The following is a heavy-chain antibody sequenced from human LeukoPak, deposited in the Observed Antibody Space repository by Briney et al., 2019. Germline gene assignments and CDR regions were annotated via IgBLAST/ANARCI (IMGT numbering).Heavy chain of an antibody. Sequence: GGSLRLSCAASGFTFSNYGMHWVRQVPGKVLEWVAAIWFDGIRKYYADSVKGRLTISRDNSKNTLYLQMNSLRAEDTAVYYCARDLEDSSPFGAFDMWGQGTMVTVSS. CDR1: GFTFSNYG. CDR2: IWFDGIRK. CDR3: ARDLEDSSPFGAFDM. V-gene: IGHV3-33*01. J-gene: IGHJ3*02. D-gene: IGHD3-22*01.